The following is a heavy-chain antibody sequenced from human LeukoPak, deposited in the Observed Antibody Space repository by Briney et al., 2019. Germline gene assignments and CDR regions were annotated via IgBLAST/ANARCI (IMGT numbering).Heavy chain of an antibody. D-gene: IGHD3-10*01. CDR3: AKDPLPYTSGSYSFDY. CDR2: IWYDGNNE. CDR1: GFSFSSFG. V-gene: IGHV3-30*02. Sequence: PGGSLRLSCGASGFSFSSFGMHWVRQAPGKGLKWVAFIWYDGNNEYYEDSVKGRFTISRDSPNNTLYLQMNSLRTEETAVYYCAKDPLPYTSGSYSFDYWGQGTLVTVSS. J-gene: IGHJ4*02.